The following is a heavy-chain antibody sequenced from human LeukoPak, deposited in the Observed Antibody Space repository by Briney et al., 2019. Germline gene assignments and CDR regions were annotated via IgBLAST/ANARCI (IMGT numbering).Heavy chain of an antibody. CDR2: IRYDGSNK. J-gene: IGHJ4*02. Sequence: GGSLRLPCAASGFTFSSYGMHWVRQAPGKGLEWVAFIRYDGSNKYYADSVKGRYTISRDNSKNTLYLQMNSLRAEDTAVYYCARDLGCSSTSCMGGLDYWGQGTLVTVSS. CDR3: ARDLGCSSTSCMGGLDY. V-gene: IGHV3-30*02. CDR1: GFTFSSYG. D-gene: IGHD2-2*01.